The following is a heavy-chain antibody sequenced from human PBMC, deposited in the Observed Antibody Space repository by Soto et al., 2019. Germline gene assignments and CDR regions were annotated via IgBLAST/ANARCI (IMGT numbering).Heavy chain of an antibody. CDR3: ARVQVVPAAVDY. V-gene: IGHV4-59*01. CDR2: IYYSGST. Sequence: SETLSLTCTVSGGSISSYYWSWIRQPPGKGLEWIGYIYYSGSTNYNPSLKSRVTISVATSKNQFSLKLSSVTAADTAVYYCARVQVVPAAVDYWGQGTLVTVSS. D-gene: IGHD2-2*01. CDR1: GGSISSYY. J-gene: IGHJ4*02.